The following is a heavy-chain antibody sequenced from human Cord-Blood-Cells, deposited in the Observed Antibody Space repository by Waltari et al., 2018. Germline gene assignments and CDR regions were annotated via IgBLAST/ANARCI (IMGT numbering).Heavy chain of an antibody. Sequence: EVQLLESGGGLVQPGGSLRLSCADSGFTFSSYALSWVRQAPGKGLDGVSAISGWGGSTYYADSVKGRFTISRDNSENTLYLQMNSLRAEDTAVYYCAKDISPSYWGQGTLVTVSS. CDR1: GFTFSSYA. D-gene: IGHD1-20*01. J-gene: IGHJ4*02. CDR2: ISGWGGST. CDR3: AKDISPSY. V-gene: IGHV3-23*01.